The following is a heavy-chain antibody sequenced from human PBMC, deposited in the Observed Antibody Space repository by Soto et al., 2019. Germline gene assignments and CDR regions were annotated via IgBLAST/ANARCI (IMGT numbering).Heavy chain of an antibody. D-gene: IGHD6-19*01. V-gene: IGHV3-30*03. CDR3: ATIAVPPAFDI. CDR1: GFIFSSYS. J-gene: IGHJ3*02. Sequence: PGGSLRLSCAASGFIFSSYSMNWVRQAPGKGLEWVAVMSFDGSIKYYADSVKGRFTISRDNSKNTLYLQMNSLRAEDTAVYYCATIAVPPAFDIWGQGTMVTVSS. CDR2: MSFDGSIK.